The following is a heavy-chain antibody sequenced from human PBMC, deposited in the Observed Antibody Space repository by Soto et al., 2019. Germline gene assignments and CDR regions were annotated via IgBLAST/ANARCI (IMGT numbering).Heavy chain of an antibody. V-gene: IGHV1-69*12. J-gene: IGHJ6*02. CDR3: ARVPNGYPKLQYYYGMDV. CDR2: IIPIFGTA. D-gene: IGHD5-12*01. Sequence: QVQLVQSGAEVKKPGSSVKVSCKASGGTFSSYAISWVRQAPGQGLEWMGGIIPIFGTANYAQKFQGRVTITAHESTSTAYIELISLRSEDTAVYYCARVPNGYPKLQYYYGMDVWGQGTTVTVSS. CDR1: GGTFSSYA.